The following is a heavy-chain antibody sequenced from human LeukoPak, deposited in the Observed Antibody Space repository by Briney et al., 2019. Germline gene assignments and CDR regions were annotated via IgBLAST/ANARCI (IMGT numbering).Heavy chain of an antibody. V-gene: IGHV4-38-2*02. CDR1: GYSISSGYY. D-gene: IGHD1-26*01. J-gene: IGHJ4*02. CDR3: ARDGSYSGSYFDY. CDR2: IYHSGST. Sequence: SETLSLTCTVSGYSISSGYYWGWIRQPPGKGLEWIGSIYHSGSTYYNPSLKSRVTISVDTSKNQFSLKLSSVTAADTAVYYCARDGSYSGSYFDYWGQGTLVTVSS.